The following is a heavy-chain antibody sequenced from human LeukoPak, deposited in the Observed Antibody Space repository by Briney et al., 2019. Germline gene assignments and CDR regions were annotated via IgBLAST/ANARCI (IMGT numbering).Heavy chain of an antibody. Sequence: GGSLRLSCAASGFTFSSYGMHWVRQAPGKGLEWVAFIRYDGSNKYYADSVKGRFTIPRDNSKNTLYLQMNSLRAEDTAVYYCAKDATGGQLSYYYYYYYMDVWGKGTTVTVSS. J-gene: IGHJ6*03. CDR1: GFTFSSYG. CDR2: IRYDGSNK. V-gene: IGHV3-30*02. CDR3: AKDATGGQLSYYYYYYYMDV. D-gene: IGHD6-6*01.